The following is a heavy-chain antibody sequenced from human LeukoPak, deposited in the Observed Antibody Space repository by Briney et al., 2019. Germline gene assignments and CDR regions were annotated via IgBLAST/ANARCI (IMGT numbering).Heavy chain of an antibody. CDR3: ARDSRYYDFWSGYHVVGYYYYYGMDV. J-gene: IGHJ6*02. Sequence: GSLRLSCAASGFTFSSYWMSWVRQAPGKGLEWVANIKQDGSEKYYVDFVKGRFTISRDNAKNSLYLQMNSLRAEDTAVYYCARDSRYYDFWSGYHVVGYYYYYGMDVWGQGTTVTVSS. D-gene: IGHD3-3*01. V-gene: IGHV3-7*01. CDR1: GFTFSSYW. CDR2: IKQDGSEK.